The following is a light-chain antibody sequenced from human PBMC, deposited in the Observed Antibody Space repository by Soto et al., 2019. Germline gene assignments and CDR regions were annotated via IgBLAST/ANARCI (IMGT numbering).Light chain of an antibody. CDR1: QSVSNK. Sequence: EMVMTQSPATLSVSPGETATLSCRASQSVSNKLAWYQQKPGQAPRLLISDTSTRATGIPARFTGSGSGTEFTLTISSLQSEDFAVYFCQQYSNWPPFTFGQGTRMEIK. V-gene: IGKV3-15*01. CDR3: QQYSNWPPFT. CDR2: DTS. J-gene: IGKJ5*01.